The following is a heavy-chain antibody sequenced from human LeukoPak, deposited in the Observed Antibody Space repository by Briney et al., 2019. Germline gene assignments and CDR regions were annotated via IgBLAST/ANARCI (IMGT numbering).Heavy chain of an antibody. Sequence: SETLSLTCAVYGGSFSGYYWSWIRQPPGKGLEWIGEINHSGSTNYKPSLKSRVTISVDTSKNQFSLKLSSVTAEDTAVYYCARENEAAFDIWGQGTMVTVSS. J-gene: IGHJ3*02. CDR1: GGSFSGYY. V-gene: IGHV4-34*01. CDR2: INHSGST. CDR3: ARENEAAFDI.